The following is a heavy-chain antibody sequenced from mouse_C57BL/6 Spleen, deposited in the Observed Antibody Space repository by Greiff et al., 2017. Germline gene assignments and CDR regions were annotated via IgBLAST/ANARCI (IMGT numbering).Heavy chain of an antibody. CDR3: ARRTTVAPYAMDY. J-gene: IGHJ4*01. CDR2: IYPGDGGT. CDR1: GYAFSSSW. Sequence: QVQLQQSGPELVKPGASVKLSCKASGYAFSSSWMNWVKQRPGRGLEWIGRIYPGDGGTKYNGKFKGKATLTADKSSSTAYMQLSSLTSEDSAVYYCARRTTVAPYAMDYWGQGTSVTVSS. V-gene: IGHV1-82*01. D-gene: IGHD1-1*01.